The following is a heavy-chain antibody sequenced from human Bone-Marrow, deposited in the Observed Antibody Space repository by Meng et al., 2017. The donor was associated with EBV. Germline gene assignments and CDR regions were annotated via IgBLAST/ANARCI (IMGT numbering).Heavy chain of an antibody. CDR2: ISSSGSRI. CDR1: GFTFSDYY. CDR3: ARGQGPVEGCFDY. V-gene: IGHV3-11*01. D-gene: IGHD6-19*01. Sequence: QVQLGGLGVGLLKPGGSLRLSGAASGFTFSDYYMSWIRQAPGKGLEWVSYISSSGSRIYYVDSVKGRFTISRDNAKNSLYLQMDSLRAEDTALYYCARGQGPVEGCFDYWGQGTLVTVSS. J-gene: IGHJ4*02.